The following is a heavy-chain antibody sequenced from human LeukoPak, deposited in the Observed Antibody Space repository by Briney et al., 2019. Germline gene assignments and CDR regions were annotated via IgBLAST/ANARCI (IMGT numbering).Heavy chain of an antibody. CDR3: ARLTTETTAFES. Sequence: SGPTLVEPTQTLTLTCTFSEFSLSTSGVGVGWIRQPPGKALEWLALIYWDDDKRYSPSLKKRLTISKDTSKNQVVLKVTNMDPVDTATYYCARLTTETTAFESWGQGILVSVSS. J-gene: IGHJ4*02. V-gene: IGHV2-5*02. D-gene: IGHD4-17*01. CDR1: EFSLSTSGVG. CDR2: IYWDDDK.